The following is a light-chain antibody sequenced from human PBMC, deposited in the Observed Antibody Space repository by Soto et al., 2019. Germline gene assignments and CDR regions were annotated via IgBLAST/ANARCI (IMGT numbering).Light chain of an antibody. J-gene: IGKJ4*01. CDR3: QQYNNWPPLT. V-gene: IGKV3-15*01. Sequence: EIVMTQSPATLSVSPGERATLSCRASQSVSSNLDWYQQKPGQAPRLLIYGASTRATGIPARCSGSGSGTEFTLTISSRQSEDVAGYYCQQYNNWPPLTFGGGTKVEIK. CDR2: GAS. CDR1: QSVSSN.